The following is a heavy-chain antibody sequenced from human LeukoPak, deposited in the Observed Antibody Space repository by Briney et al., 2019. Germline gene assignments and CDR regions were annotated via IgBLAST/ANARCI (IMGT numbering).Heavy chain of an antibody. D-gene: IGHD3-22*01. J-gene: IGHJ6*02. CDR3: ARESGGSSGYRYYYYYYGMDV. V-gene: IGHV3-74*01. CDR2: INSDASST. CDR1: GFTFSSYW. Sequence: GGSLRLSCAASGFTFSSYWMHWVRQAPGKGLVWVSRINSDASSTSYADSVKGRFTISRDNAKNTLYLQMNSLRAEDTAVYYCARESGGSSGYRYYYYYYGMDVWGQGTTVTVSS.